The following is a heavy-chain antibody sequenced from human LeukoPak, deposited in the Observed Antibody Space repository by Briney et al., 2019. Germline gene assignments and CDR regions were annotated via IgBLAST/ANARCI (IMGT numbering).Heavy chain of an antibody. V-gene: IGHV3-30*18. D-gene: IGHD6-6*01. CDR2: ISYDGTNK. J-gene: IGHJ6*02. CDR3: AKDCPPSISARPINYYYYFMDV. Sequence: GGSLRLSCAASGFIFSGYGIHWVRQAPGKGLEWVAVISYDGTNKYYADSVKGRFTISRDNSENTLYLQMNSLRAEDTAVYYCAKDCPPSISARPINYYYYFMDVWGQGTTVTVSS. CDR1: GFIFSGYG.